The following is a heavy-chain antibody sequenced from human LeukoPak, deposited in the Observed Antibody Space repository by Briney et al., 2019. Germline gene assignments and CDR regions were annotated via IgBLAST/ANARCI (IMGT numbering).Heavy chain of an antibody. CDR2: ISYDGSNK. CDR3: AKDPRYSNYVRWFDP. J-gene: IGHJ5*02. Sequence: GRSLRLSCAASGFTFSSYGMHWVRQAPGKGLEWVAVISYDGSNKYYADSVKGRFTISRDNSKNTLYLQMNSPRAEDTAVYYCAKDPRYSNYVRWFDPWGQGTLVTVSS. CDR1: GFTFSSYG. D-gene: IGHD4-11*01. V-gene: IGHV3-30*18.